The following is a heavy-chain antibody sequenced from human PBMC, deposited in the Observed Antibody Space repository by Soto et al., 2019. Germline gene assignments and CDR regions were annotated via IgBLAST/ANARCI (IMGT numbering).Heavy chain of an antibody. Sequence: PSQTQPLTHIVSGGPVGGGSNCWSSIRQPPWKGLEWIGYIYYSGSTKYNPSLQSRVSISEDTPRNQFSLKLRPVTAADTAVYFCAREKLGRRTSGYYYYGLDVWGPGTTVTV. J-gene: IGHJ6*02. V-gene: IGHV4-61*01. CDR3: AREKLGRRTSGYYYYGLDV. CDR2: IYYSGST. CDR1: GGPVGGGSNC. D-gene: IGHD3-10*01.